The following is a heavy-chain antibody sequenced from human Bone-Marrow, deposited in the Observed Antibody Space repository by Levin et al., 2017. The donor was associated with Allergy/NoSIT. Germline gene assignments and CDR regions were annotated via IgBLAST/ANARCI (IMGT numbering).Heavy chain of an antibody. V-gene: IGHV1-69*13. Sequence: PLASVKVSCKASGGTFSSYAISWVRQAPGQGLEWMGGIIPIFGTANYAQKFQGRVTITADESTSTAYMELSSLRSEDTAVYYCARARVEYYYMDVWGKGTTVTVSS. CDR3: ARARVEYYYMDV. CDR1: GGTFSSYA. D-gene: IGHD3-10*01. J-gene: IGHJ6*03. CDR2: IIPIFGTA.